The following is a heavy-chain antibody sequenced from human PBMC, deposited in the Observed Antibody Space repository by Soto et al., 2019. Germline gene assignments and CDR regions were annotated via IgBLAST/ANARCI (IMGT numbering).Heavy chain of an antibody. V-gene: IGHV3-74*01. D-gene: IGHD5-18*01. CDR2: IKTDGSST. Sequence: EVQLVESGGGLVQPGGSLRLSWEAPGFSFSNYWIHGVRQPPGRGLVWVSRIKTDGSSTDYAASVKGRFTISRDNAKNTLYLQMNSLTAEDTAVYYCAKREGNTYGLFHWGQGTLVTVSS. CDR1: GFSFSNYW. J-gene: IGHJ4*02. CDR3: AKREGNTYGLFH.